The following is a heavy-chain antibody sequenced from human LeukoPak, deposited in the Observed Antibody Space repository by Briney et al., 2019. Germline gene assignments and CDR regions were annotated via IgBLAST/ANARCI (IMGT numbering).Heavy chain of an antibody. V-gene: IGHV3-53*01. Sequence: GGSLRLSCAASWFTVSSNYMSWVRQAPGKGLEWVSVIYSGGSTYYADSVKGRFTISRDNAKNSLYLQMNSLRAEDTAVYYCARDLMGIAYLGAFYYWGQGTLVTVSS. CDR3: ARDLMGIAYLGAFYY. CDR1: WFTVSSNY. CDR2: IYSGGST. J-gene: IGHJ4*02. D-gene: IGHD6-13*01.